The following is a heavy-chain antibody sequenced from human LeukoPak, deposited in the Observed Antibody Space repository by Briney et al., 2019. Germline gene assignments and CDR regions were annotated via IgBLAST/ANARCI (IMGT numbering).Heavy chain of an antibody. D-gene: IGHD4-17*01. V-gene: IGHV3-23*01. CDR1: AFTFTNYA. Sequence: GGSLRLSCPASAFTFTNYAMNWVRQAPGKGLEWVSSITGSGDITFYADSVKGRFTISRDNSKNTLYLQMHSLRAEDTAVYFCAKALGGDYAPFDYWGQGTLVTVSS. CDR2: ITGSGDIT. J-gene: IGHJ4*02. CDR3: AKALGGDYAPFDY.